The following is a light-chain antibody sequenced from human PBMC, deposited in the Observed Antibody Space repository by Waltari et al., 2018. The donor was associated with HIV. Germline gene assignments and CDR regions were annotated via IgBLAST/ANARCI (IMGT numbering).Light chain of an antibody. J-gene: IGKJ1*01. CDR2: GAS. CDR3: QQYGSSPWT. CDR1: QSVSSSC. V-gene: IGKV3-20*01. Sequence: EIVLTQSPGTLSLSPGERATLSCRASQSVSSSCLAWYQQKPGQAPRLLIYGASSRATGIPDRFSGSGSGTDFTLTISRREPEDFAVYYCQQYGSSPWTFGQGTKVEIK.